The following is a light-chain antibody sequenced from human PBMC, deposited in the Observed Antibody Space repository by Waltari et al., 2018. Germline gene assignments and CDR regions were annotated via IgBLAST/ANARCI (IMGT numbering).Light chain of an antibody. J-gene: IGLJ1*01. CDR2: YDR. V-gene: IGLV3-21*04. CDR3: HVWHPHVDPGV. CDR1: NIGTSS. Sequence: SYVVTQPPSVSVAPGETATLTCGGDNIGTSSVHWYQQKAGQAPVLVIFYDRDRPSGIPDRFSGSNSGNTATLTISRVEAGDEARYYCHVWHPHVDPGVFGTGTEVTVL.